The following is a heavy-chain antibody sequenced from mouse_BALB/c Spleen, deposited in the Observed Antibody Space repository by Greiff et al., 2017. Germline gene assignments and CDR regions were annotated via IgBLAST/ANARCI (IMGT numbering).Heavy chain of an antibody. CDR1: GYTFTSYW. CDR3: TRSVYYGNYYYYAMDY. Sequence: VQLQQSGTVLARPGASVKMSCKASGYTFTSYWMHWVKQRPGQGLEWIGAIYPGNSDTSYNQKFKGKAKLTAVTSTSTAYMELSSLTNEDSAVYYCTRSVYYGNYYYYAMDYWGQGTSVTVSS. D-gene: IGHD2-1*01. CDR2: IYPGNSDT. J-gene: IGHJ4*01. V-gene: IGHV1-5*01.